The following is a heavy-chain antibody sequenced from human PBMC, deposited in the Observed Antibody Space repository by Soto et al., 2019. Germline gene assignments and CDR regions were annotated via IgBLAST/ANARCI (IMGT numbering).Heavy chain of an antibody. V-gene: IGHV5-51*01. D-gene: IGHD3-16*01. CDR3: ARHFYDYLDY. Sequence: GESLKISCKGSGYSFSNYWIAWVRQMPGKGLEWMGIIYPGDSDTRYSPSFQGQVTISVDKPISTAYLQWSSLKASDTAIYYCARHFYDYLDYWGQGILVTVSS. CDR1: GYSFSNYW. CDR2: IYPGDSDT. J-gene: IGHJ4*02.